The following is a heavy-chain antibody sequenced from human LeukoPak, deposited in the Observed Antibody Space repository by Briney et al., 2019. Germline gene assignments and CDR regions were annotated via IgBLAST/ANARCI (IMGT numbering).Heavy chain of an antibody. J-gene: IGHJ4*02. V-gene: IGHV3-7*01. D-gene: IGHD3-10*01. CDR2: INQDGRQK. Sequence: PGGSLRLSCAVSGFTFSSYWMTWVRQAPGKGLEWVANINQDGRQKYYVDSVKGRFTTSRDNAKNSLYLQMNSLRAEDTVVYYCTRDLLWFGELGSGYWGQGTLVTVSS. CDR3: TRDLLWFGELGSGY. CDR1: GFTFSSYW.